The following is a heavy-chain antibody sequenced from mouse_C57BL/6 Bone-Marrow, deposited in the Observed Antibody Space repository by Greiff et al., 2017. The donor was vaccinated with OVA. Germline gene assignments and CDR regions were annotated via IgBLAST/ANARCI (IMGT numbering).Heavy chain of an antibody. V-gene: IGHV1-47*01. Sequence: VQLVESGAELVKPGASVKMSCKASGYTFTTYPIEWMKQNHGKSLEWIGNFHPYNDDTKYNEKFKGKATLTVEKSSSTVYLELSRLTSDDSAVYYCARRGTYGGSFLGYWGQGTTLTVSS. D-gene: IGHD1-1*01. J-gene: IGHJ2*01. CDR2: FHPYNDDT. CDR3: ARRGTYGGSFLGY. CDR1: GYTFTTYP.